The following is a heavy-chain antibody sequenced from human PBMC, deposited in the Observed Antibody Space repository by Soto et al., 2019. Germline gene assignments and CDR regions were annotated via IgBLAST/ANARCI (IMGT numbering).Heavy chain of an antibody. D-gene: IGHD1-1*01. CDR3: ARDQERRYRFDY. Sequence: QVQLVESGGGVVQPGRSLRLSCAASGFTFSSYAMHWVRQAPGKGLEWVAVISYDGSNKYYADSVKGRFTISRDNSKNTLYLQMNSLRAEDTAVYYCARDQERRYRFDYWGQGTLVTVSS. CDR1: GFTFSSYA. V-gene: IGHV3-30-3*01. J-gene: IGHJ4*02. CDR2: ISYDGSNK.